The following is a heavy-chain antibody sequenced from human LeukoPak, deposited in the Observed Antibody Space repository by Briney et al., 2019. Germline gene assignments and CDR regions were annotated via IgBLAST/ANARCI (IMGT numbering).Heavy chain of an antibody. D-gene: IGHD3-22*01. V-gene: IGHV3-23*01. CDR3: ARDYYDSSGPGDFDY. CDR2: FSGGGDS. Sequence: GGSLRLSCAASGFTSGIYAVSWVRQAPGKGLEWVSAFSGGGDSYYADSVKGRFTISRDNAKNSLYLQMNSLRAEDTAVYYCARDYYDSSGPGDFDYWGQGTLVTVSS. J-gene: IGHJ4*02. CDR1: GFTSGIYA.